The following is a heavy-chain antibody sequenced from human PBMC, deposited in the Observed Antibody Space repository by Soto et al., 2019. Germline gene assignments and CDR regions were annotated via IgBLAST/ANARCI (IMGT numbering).Heavy chain of an antibody. CDR1: GYSYTSYW. CDR3: ARDGFYAGSGRYRYGYSPPRYYAMDV. Sequence: PGESLKISCKGSGYSYTSYWIGSVRQMPGKGLEWMGIIYPGDSDTRYSPSFQGQVTISADKSISTAYLQWSSLKASDTAIYYCARDGFYAGSGRYRYGYSPPRYYAMDVWAQGTTVNVSS. D-gene: IGHD5-18*01. CDR2: IYPGDSDT. V-gene: IGHV5-51*01. J-gene: IGHJ6*02.